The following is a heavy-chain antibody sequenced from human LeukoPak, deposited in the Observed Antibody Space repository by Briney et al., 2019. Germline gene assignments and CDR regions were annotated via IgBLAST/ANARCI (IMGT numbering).Heavy chain of an antibody. CDR2: IIPILGIA. D-gene: IGHD2-15*01. Sequence: GASVKVSCKASGGTFSSYAISWVRQAPGQGLEWMGRIIPILGIANYAQKFQGRVTITADKSTSTAYMELSSLRSEDTAVYYCASTYSHRPRASGYYYWGQGTLVTVSS. V-gene: IGHV1-69*04. CDR1: GGTFSSYA. J-gene: IGHJ4*02. CDR3: ASTYSHRPRASGYYY.